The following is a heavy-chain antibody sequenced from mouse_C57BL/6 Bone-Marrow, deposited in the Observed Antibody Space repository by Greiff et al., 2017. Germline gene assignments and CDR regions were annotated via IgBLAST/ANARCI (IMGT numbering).Heavy chain of an antibody. CDR2: IDPEDGET. CDR1: GFNIKDYY. Sequence: VHVKQSGAELVKPGASVKLSCTASGFNIKDYYMHWVKQRTEQGLEWIGRIDPEDGETKYAPKFQGKATITADTSSNTAYLQLSSLTSEDTAVYYCASPLLLHHYYAMDYWGQGTSVTVSS. D-gene: IGHD1-1*01. J-gene: IGHJ4*01. CDR3: ASPLLLHHYYAMDY. V-gene: IGHV14-2*01.